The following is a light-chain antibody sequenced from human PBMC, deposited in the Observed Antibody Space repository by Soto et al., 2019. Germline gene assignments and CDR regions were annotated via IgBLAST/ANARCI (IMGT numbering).Light chain of an antibody. CDR1: QSVASN. Sequence: EIVLTQSPASLSVSPGESVTLSCRASQSVASNLAWYQQKPGQAPRLLIYGTSTRATGVPARFSGSGSGTDFTLTISSLQAADFAVXXXXXXXXXPITFXXGTRLEIK. J-gene: IGKJ5*01. V-gene: IGKV3-15*01. CDR2: GTS. CDR3: XXXXXXPIT.